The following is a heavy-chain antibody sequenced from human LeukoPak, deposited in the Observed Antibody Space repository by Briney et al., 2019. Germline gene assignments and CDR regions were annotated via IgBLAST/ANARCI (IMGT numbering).Heavy chain of an antibody. Sequence: QPGGSLRLSCAASGFTFSSYAMSWVRHAPGKGLERVSAISGSGGSTYYADSVKGRFTISRDNSKNTLYLQMNSLRAEDTAVYYCAKKLPYYYDSSGYLLDYWGQGTLVTVSS. V-gene: IGHV3-23*01. D-gene: IGHD3-22*01. J-gene: IGHJ4*02. CDR2: ISGSGGST. CDR1: GFTFSSYA. CDR3: AKKLPYYYDSSGYLLDY.